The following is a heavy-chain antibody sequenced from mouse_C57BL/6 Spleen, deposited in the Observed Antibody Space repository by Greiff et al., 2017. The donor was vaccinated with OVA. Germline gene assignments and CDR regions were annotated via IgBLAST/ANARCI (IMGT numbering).Heavy chain of an antibody. CDR1: GYTFTSYW. V-gene: IGHV1-55*01. J-gene: IGHJ3*01. Sequence: QVQLQQPGAELVKPGASVKMSCKASGYTFTSYWITWVKQRPGQGLEWIGDIYPGSGSTNYNEKFKSKATLTVDTSSSTAYMQLSSLTSEDSAVYDCAGGYYGSGWFAYWGQGTLVTVSA. D-gene: IGHD1-1*01. CDR3: AGGYYGSGWFAY. CDR2: IYPGSGST.